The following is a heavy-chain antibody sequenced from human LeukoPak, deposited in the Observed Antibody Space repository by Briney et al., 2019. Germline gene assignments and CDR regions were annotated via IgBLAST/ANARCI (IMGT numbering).Heavy chain of an antibody. D-gene: IGHD3-10*01. V-gene: IGHV1-18*01. CDR2: ISAYNGHT. CDR3: ARDGHVRHHYTSGIDY. CDR1: GYTYSTYG. J-gene: IGHJ4*02. Sequence: ASVKVSCKASGYTYSTYGISWMRQAPGQGLEWMGWISAYNGHTNYAQKLQGRVTMTTDTSTSTAYMELRSLRSDDTAVYYCARDGHVRHHYTSGIDYWGQGTLVTVSS.